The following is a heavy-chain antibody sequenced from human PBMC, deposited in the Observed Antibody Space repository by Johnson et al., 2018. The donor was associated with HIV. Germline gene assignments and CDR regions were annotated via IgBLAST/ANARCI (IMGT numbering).Heavy chain of an antibody. CDR3: AKDQHYYDSRNGGAFDI. CDR2: IYSGGST. V-gene: IGHV3-66*01. CDR1: GFTVSSNY. D-gene: IGHD3-22*01. J-gene: IGHJ3*02. Sequence: MQLVESGGGVVQPGGSLRLSCAASGFTVSSNYMSWVRQAPGKGLEWVSVIYSGGSTYYADSVKGRFTISRDNSKNTLYLQMNSLRAEDTAVYYCAKDQHYYDSRNGGAFDIWGQGEMVTVSS.